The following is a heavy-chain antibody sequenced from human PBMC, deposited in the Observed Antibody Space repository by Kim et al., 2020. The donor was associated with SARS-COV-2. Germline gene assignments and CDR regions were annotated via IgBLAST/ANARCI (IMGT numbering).Heavy chain of an antibody. J-gene: IGHJ3*02. CDR3: ARSLPDYYDSSGYYYEDMYAFDI. CDR2: ITPFNGNT. D-gene: IGHD3-22*01. Sequence: SVKVSCKASGYTFTYRYLHWVRQAPGQALEWMGWITPFNGNTNYAQKFQDRVTITRDRSMSTAYMELSSLRSEDTAMYYCARSLPDYYDSSGYYYEDMYAFDIWGQGTMVTVSS. V-gene: IGHV1-45*02. CDR1: GYTFTYRY.